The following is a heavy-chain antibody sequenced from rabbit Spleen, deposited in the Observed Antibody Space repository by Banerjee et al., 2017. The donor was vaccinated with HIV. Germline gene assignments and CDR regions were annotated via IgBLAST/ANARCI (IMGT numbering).Heavy chain of an antibody. Sequence: QEQLVESGGDLVKPGASLTLTCTASGFDFSRNVMCWVRQASGKGLELIACIGSSSGNTWYASWVNGRFTISRSTSLNTVTLQMTSLTAADTATYFCARGGPGNAYNDLWGQGTLVTVS. CDR1: GFDFSRNV. CDR2: IGSSSGNT. V-gene: IGHV1S47*01. J-gene: IGHJ4*01. CDR3: ARGGPGNAYNDL. D-gene: IGHD6-1*01.